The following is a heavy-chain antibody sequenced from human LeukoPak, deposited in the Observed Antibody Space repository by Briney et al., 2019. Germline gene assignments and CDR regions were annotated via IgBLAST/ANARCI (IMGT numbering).Heavy chain of an antibody. J-gene: IGHJ4*02. Sequence: GGSLRLSCAASGFTFSSQWMSWVRQAPGKGLEWVANVNQGGTEKYYVDSVKGRFTISRDNAENSLYLQMNSLRAEDTAVYYCARRIAVAGTFDYWGQGTLVTVSS. V-gene: IGHV3-7*01. CDR2: VNQGGTEK. D-gene: IGHD6-19*01. CDR3: ARRIAVAGTFDY. CDR1: GFTFSSQW.